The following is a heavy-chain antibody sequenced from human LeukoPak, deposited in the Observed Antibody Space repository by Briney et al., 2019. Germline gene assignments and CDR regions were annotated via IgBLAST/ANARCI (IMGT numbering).Heavy chain of an antibody. CDR3: AKDMGATIFSWFDP. CDR1: GFTFSTYG. V-gene: IGHV3-33*06. Sequence: GRSLRLSCAASGFTFSTYGIHWVRQAPGKGLEWVAHIWYDGSNKYYADSVKGRFTISRDNSKNTLYLQMNSLRAEDTAVYYCAKDMGATIFSWFDPWGQGTLVTVSS. D-gene: IGHD1-26*01. J-gene: IGHJ5*02. CDR2: IWYDGSNK.